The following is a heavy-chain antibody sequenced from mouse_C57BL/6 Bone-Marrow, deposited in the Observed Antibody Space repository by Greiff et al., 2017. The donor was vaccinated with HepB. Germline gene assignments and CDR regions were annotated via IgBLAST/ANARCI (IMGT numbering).Heavy chain of an antibody. CDR1: GYTFTSYW. J-gene: IGHJ3*01. CDR2: IYPRSGNT. V-gene: IGHV1-81*01. CDR3: ARCDYETWFAY. D-gene: IGHD2-4*01. Sequence: VQLQQPGAELVRPGSSVKLSCKASGYTFTSYWMDWVKQRTGQGLEWIGEIYPRSGNTYYNEKFKGKATLTADKSSSTAYMQFSSLTSEDSAIYYCARCDYETWFAYWGQGTLVTVSA.